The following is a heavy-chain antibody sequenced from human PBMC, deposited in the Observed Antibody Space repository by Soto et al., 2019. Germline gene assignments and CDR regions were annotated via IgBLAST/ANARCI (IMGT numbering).Heavy chain of an antibody. D-gene: IGHD6-13*01. Sequence: GASVKVSCKASGYTFTGYYMHWVRQAPGQGLEWMGWINPNSGGTNYAQKFQGWVTMTRDTSISTAYVELSRLRSDDTAVYYCARDGAAADHYYYYGMDVWGQGTTVTV. J-gene: IGHJ6*02. V-gene: IGHV1-2*04. CDR1: GYTFTGYY. CDR2: INPNSGGT. CDR3: ARDGAAADHYYYYGMDV.